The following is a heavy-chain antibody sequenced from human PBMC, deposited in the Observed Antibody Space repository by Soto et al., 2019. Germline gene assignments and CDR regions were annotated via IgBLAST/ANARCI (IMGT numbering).Heavy chain of an antibody. J-gene: IGHJ5*02. V-gene: IGHV4-31*11. Sequence: QVQLQESGPGLVKPSQTLSLTCAVSGASINNGGYYWSWVRQHPGKGLEWLGHIYHSGDTYYNPSLKSRLTISVDTSKNQFSLNLTSATAADTAVYYSASMVRGGRGLDPWGQGTLVSVSS. CDR3: ASMVRGGRGLDP. CDR2: IYHSGDT. D-gene: IGHD3-10*01. CDR1: GASINNGGYY.